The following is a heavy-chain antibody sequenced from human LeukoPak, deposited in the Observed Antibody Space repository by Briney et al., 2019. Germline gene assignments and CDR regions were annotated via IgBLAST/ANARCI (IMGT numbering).Heavy chain of an antibody. CDR3: ARAASVREFDF. CDR1: GASISSGGYH. CDR2: IYYNGNT. D-gene: IGHD3-10*01. J-gene: IGHJ4*02. V-gene: IGHV4-31*03. Sequence: PSETLSLTCTVSGASISSGGYHWRWIRQPPGKGLEWIGDIYYNGNTYYTPSLQSRSTLSVDTSNNLYSLKLTSVTAADTAVYYCARAASVREFDFWGQGTLVTVSS.